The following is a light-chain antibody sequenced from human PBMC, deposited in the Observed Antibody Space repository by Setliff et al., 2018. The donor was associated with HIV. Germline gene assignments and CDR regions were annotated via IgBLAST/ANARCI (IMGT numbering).Light chain of an antibody. Sequence: QSALTQPASVSGSPGQSITISCTGTSSDVGGYNLVSWYQQHPGKAPEVIIYEGSKRPSGVSNRFSGSKSGNAASLTISGLQTEDEADYYCCSYAGSTTPNYAFGTGTKVTVL. J-gene: IGLJ1*01. CDR1: SSDVGGYNL. CDR2: EGS. CDR3: CSYAGSTTPNYA. V-gene: IGLV2-23*01.